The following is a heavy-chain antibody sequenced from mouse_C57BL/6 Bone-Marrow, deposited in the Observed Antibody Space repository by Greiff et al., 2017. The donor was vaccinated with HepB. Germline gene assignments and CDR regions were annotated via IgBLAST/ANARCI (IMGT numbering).Heavy chain of an antibody. V-gene: IGHV6-6*01. Sequence: DVKLVESGGGLVQPGGSMKLSCAASGFTFSDAWMDWVRQSPEKGLEWVAEIRNKANNHATYYAESVKGRFTISRDDSKSSVYLQMNSLRAEDTGIYYCTREEVSTVVAHWYFDVWGTGTTVTVSS. J-gene: IGHJ1*03. CDR1: GFTFSDAW. CDR3: TREEVSTVVAHWYFDV. CDR2: IRNKANNHAT. D-gene: IGHD1-1*01.